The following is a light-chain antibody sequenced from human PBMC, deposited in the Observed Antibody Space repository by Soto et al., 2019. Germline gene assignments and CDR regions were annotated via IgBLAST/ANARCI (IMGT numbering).Light chain of an antibody. J-gene: IGLJ2*01. V-gene: IGLV2-14*01. CDR1: SSDVGAYNY. Sequence: QSALTQPASVSGSPGQSITISCTGTSSDVGAYNYVSWYQQHPGKAPKLMIYEVSNRPSGVSNRFSGSKSGTTASLTISGLQAEDEADYYCSSYTSSSTSVLFGGGTQLTVL. CDR3: SSYTSSSTSVL. CDR2: EVS.